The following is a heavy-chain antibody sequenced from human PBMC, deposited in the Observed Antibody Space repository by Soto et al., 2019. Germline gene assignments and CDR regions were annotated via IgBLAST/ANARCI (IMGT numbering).Heavy chain of an antibody. CDR1: GYTLTGLS. J-gene: IGHJ4*02. CDR2: FDPEDGET. CDR3: ATYDSGSYYADFDY. V-gene: IGHV1-24*01. Sequence: QVQLVQSGAEVKKPGASVKVSCNVSGYTLTGLSMHWVRQAPGKGLEWMGGFDPEDGETIYAQKFQGRVTMTEDTSTDTAYMELSSLRSEDTAVYYCATYDSGSYYADFDYWGQGTLVTVSS. D-gene: IGHD1-26*01.